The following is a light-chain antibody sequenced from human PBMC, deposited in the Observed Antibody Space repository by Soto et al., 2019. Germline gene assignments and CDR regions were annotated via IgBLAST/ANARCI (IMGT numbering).Light chain of an antibody. CDR2: SNY. CDR3: SSYAGSNNFYV. CDR1: SSNIESNT. V-gene: IGLV1-44*01. Sequence: VLTQPPSASGTPGQRVTISCSGSSSNIESNTVTWYQQLPGTAPKLVIYSNYDRPSGVPDRFSGSTSGTSASLVIRGLQSEDEADYYCSSYAGSNNFYVFGTGTKVTVL. J-gene: IGLJ1*01.